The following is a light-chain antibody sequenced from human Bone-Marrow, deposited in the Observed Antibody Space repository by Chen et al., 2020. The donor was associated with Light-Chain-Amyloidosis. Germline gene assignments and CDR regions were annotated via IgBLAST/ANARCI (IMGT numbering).Light chain of an antibody. CDR2: EDN. Sequence: NFMLTQPHSVSESPGKTVTISCTGSSGRIASNYVQWYQQRPGSAPTTVVFEDNHRPSGVPDRFSGAIGSSSNAASLTISGLKTEDEADYYCQSYDSSNQGVVFGGGTKLTVL. CDR1: SGRIASNY. J-gene: IGLJ2*01. CDR3: QSYDSSNQGVV. V-gene: IGLV6-57*02.